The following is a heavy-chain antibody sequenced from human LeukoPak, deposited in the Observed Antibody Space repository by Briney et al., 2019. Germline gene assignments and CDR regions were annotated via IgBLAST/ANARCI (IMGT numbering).Heavy chain of an antibody. Sequence: SETLSLTCTVSGYSISSGYYWGWIRQPPGKGLEWIGSIYHSGSTYYNPSLKSRVTISVDTSKNQFSLKLSSVTAADTAVYYCARTPYGSGSYQHFQHWGQGTLVTVSS. D-gene: IGHD3-10*01. CDR1: GYSISSGYY. V-gene: IGHV4-38-2*02. CDR2: IYHSGST. J-gene: IGHJ1*01. CDR3: ARTPYGSGSYQHFQH.